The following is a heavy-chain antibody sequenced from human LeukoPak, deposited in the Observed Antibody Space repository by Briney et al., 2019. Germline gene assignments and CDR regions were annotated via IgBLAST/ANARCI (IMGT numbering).Heavy chain of an antibody. V-gene: IGHV3-30-3*01. CDR1: GFTFSSYA. Sequence: PGGSLRLSCAASGFTFSSYAMHWVRQAPGKGLEWVAVISYDGSNKYYADSVKGRFTISRDNSKNTLYLQMNSLRAEDTAVYYCARVHAGCSSTSCYWSYWGQGTLVTVSS. CDR2: ISYDGSNK. D-gene: IGHD2-2*01. CDR3: ARVHAGCSSTSCYWSY. J-gene: IGHJ4*02.